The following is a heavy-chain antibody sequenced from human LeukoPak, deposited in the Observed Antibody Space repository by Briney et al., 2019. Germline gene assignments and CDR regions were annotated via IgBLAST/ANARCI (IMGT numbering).Heavy chain of an antibody. CDR2: INPNSGGT. D-gene: IGHD1-26*01. Sequence: GSVKVSCKASVYTFTGYYMHWVRQAPGQGLEWMGWINPNSGGTNYAQKFQGRVTMTRDTSISTAYMELSRLRSDDTAVYYCARDLGGAGYYYYMDVWGKGTPVTISS. V-gene: IGHV1-2*02. J-gene: IGHJ6*03. CDR3: ARDLGGAGYYYYMDV. CDR1: VYTFTGYY.